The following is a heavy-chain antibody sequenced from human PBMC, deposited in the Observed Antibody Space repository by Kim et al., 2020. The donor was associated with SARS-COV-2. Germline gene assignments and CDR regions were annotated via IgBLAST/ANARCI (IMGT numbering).Heavy chain of an antibody. CDR2: ISNDGGNK. CDR3: AKDKLVVNTHYGMDV. D-gene: IGHD3-22*01. J-gene: IGHJ6*02. CDR1: GFTFGNYG. Sequence: GGSLRLSCAASGFTFGNYGVHWVRLAPGEGLEWVAFISNDGGNKYYGDSVKGRFTISRDNSKNTVFLLMNSLRPEDTAVYYCAKDKLVVNTHYGMDVWGQGTTVTVSS. V-gene: IGHV3-30*18.